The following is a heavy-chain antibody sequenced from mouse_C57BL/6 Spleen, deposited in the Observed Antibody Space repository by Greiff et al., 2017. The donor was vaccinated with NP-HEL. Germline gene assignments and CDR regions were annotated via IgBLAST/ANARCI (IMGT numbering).Heavy chain of an antibody. V-gene: IGHV2-2*01. CDR3: ARKGSSGPYYAMDY. CDR2: IWSGGST. CDR1: GFSLTSYG. Sequence: VMLVESGPGLVQPSQSLSITCTVSGFSLTSYGVHWVRQSPGKGLEWLGVIWSGGSTDYNAAFISRLSISKDNSKSQVFFKMNSLQADDTAIYYCARKGSSGPYYAMDYWGQGTSVTVSS. D-gene: IGHD3-2*02. J-gene: IGHJ4*01.